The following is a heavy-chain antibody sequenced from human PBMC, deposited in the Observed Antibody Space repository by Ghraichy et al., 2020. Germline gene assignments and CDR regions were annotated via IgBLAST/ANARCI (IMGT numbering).Heavy chain of an antibody. CDR2: IYYSGST. V-gene: IGHV4-39*01. D-gene: IGHD1-26*01. Sequence: SETLSLTCTVSGGSISSSSYYWGWIRQPPGKGLEWIGSIYYSGSTYYNPSLKSRVTISVDTSKNQFSLKLSSVTAADTAVYYCARHSGPGELREGYFDYWGQGTLVTVSS. CDR1: GGSISSSSYY. CDR3: ARHSGPGELREGYFDY. J-gene: IGHJ4*02.